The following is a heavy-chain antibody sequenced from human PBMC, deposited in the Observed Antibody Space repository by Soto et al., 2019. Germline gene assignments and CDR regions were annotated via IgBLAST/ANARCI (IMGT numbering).Heavy chain of an antibody. CDR2: ISGSGGST. V-gene: IGHV3-23*01. CDR3: AKDGREWLLFPYWFDP. CDR1: GFTFSSYA. D-gene: IGHD3-3*01. J-gene: IGHJ5*02. Sequence: EVQLLESGGGLVQPGGSLRLSCAASGFTFSSYAMSWVRQAPGKGLEWVSAISGSGGSTYYADSVKGRFTISRDNSKNTLYLQMNSLRAEDMAVYYCAKDGREWLLFPYWFDPWGQGTLVTVSS.